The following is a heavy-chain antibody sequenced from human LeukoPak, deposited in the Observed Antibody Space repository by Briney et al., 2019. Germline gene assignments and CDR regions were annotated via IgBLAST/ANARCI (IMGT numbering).Heavy chain of an antibody. Sequence: ASVKVSCKASAYTFTNYGITWVRQAPGQGLEWMGWISAYNGNTNYAQKLQGRVTMTTDTSTSTAYMELRILRSDDTAVYYWAREKSGGYTDYWGQGTLVSVSS. J-gene: IGHJ4*02. CDR3: AREKSGGYTDY. V-gene: IGHV1-18*01. D-gene: IGHD5-12*01. CDR2: ISAYNGNT. CDR1: AYTFTNYG.